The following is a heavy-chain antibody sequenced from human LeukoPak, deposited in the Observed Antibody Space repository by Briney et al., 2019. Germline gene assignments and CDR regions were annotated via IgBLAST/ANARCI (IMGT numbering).Heavy chain of an antibody. CDR1: GYTLTGYY. CDR3: ARPASPGYCSGGSCHRRVENAFDI. J-gene: IGHJ3*02. CDR2: INPNSGGT. Sequence: ASVKVSCKASGYTLTGYYMHWVRQAPGQGLEWMGRINPNSGGTNYAQKFQGRVTMTRDTSISTAYMELSRLRSDDTAVYYCARPASPGYCSGGSCHRRVENAFDIWGQGTMVTVSS. V-gene: IGHV1-2*06. D-gene: IGHD2-15*01.